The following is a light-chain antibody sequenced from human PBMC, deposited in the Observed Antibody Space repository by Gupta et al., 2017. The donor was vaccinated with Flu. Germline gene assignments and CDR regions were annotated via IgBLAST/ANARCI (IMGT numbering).Light chain of an antibody. CDR2: DDS. J-gene: IGLJ2*01. CDR3: QVWDSSGADGV. CDR1: NIGSKS. Sequence: YVLTQPPSASVAPGETARITCGGNNIGSKSVHWYQQKPGQAPVLVICDDSDRPSGIPERFSGSNSGNTATLTISRVEAGDEADYYCQVWDSSGADGVFGGGTKLTVL. V-gene: IGLV3-21*01.